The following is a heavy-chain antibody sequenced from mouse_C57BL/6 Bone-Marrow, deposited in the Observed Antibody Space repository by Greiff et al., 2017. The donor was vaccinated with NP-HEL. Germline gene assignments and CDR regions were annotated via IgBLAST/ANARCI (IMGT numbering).Heavy chain of an antibody. CDR2: ISNLAYSI. Sequence: EVMLVESGGGLVQPGGSLKLSCAASGFTFSDYGMAWVRQAPRKGPVWVAFISNLAYSIYYADTVTGRFTISRENAKNTLYLEMSSLRSEDTAMYYCARQNYGSSSFAYWGQGTLVTVSA. CDR1: GFTFSDYG. CDR3: ARQNYGSSSFAY. J-gene: IGHJ3*01. D-gene: IGHD1-1*01. V-gene: IGHV5-15*04.